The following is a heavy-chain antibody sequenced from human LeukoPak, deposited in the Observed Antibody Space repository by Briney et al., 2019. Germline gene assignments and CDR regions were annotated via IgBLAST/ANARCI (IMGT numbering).Heavy chain of an antibody. D-gene: IGHD5-18*01. CDR1: GFTVSSNY. CDR3: AREGGDLLGETAPRDDYYYGMDV. J-gene: IGHJ6*02. Sequence: GGSLRLSCAASGFTVSSNYMSWVRQAPGKGLEWVSVIYSSGSTYYADSVKGRFTISRDNSKNTLYLQMNSLRAEDTAVYYCAREGGDLLGETAPRDDYYYGMDVRGQGTTGTVS. V-gene: IGHV3-66*01. CDR2: IYSSGST.